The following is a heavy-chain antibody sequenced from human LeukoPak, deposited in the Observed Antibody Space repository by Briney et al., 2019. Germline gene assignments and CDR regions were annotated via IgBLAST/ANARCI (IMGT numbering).Heavy chain of an antibody. Sequence: SETLSLTCTVSGGSISSYYWSWLRQPAGKGLAWIGRIYTSGSTNYNPSLKSRVTMSVDTSKYQFSLKLSSVTAADTAVYYCASLSSERWGTDYWGQGTLVTVSS. V-gene: IGHV4-4*07. D-gene: IGHD3-10*02. CDR1: GGSISSYY. CDR3: ASLSSERWGTDY. CDR2: IYTSGST. J-gene: IGHJ4*02.